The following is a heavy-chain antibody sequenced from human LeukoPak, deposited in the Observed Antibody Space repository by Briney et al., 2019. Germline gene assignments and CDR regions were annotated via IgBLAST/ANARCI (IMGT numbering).Heavy chain of an antibody. Sequence: SETLSLTCAVYGGSFSGYYWSWIRQPPGKGLEWIGEINHSGSTYYNPSLKSRVTISVDTSKNQFSLKLSSVTAADTAVYYCARQRYDFWSGYYPSIITLNWFDPWGQGTLVTVSS. CDR3: ARQRYDFWSGYYPSIITLNWFDP. D-gene: IGHD3-3*01. CDR1: GGSFSGYY. J-gene: IGHJ5*02. V-gene: IGHV4-34*01. CDR2: INHSGST.